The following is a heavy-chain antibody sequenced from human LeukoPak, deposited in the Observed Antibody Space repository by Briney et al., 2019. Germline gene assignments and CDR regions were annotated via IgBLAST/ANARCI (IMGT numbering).Heavy chain of an antibody. J-gene: IGHJ3*02. CDR2: INYSGRI. CDR1: SGFISSYY. D-gene: IGHD3-22*01. Sequence: SETLSLTCIVSSGFISSYYWSWIRQTPGKGLEWIAFINYSGRIKYIPSLQSRVSISLDTSKNHFSLQLRSVMAADTAVYYCARLVDYDNSGDPDIFDIWGQGTIVSIS. V-gene: IGHV4-59*01. CDR3: ARLVDYDNSGDPDIFDI.